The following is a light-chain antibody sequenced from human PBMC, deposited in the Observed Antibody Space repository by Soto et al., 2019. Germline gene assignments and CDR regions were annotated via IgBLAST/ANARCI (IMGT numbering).Light chain of an antibody. J-gene: IGLJ2*01. CDR2: LNSDGSH. Sequence: QSVLPQSPSASASLGASVKLTCTLSSGHSSYAIAWHQQQPEKGPRYLMKLNSDGSHSKGDGIPDRFSGSSSGAERYLTISSLQSEDEADYYCQTWGSGTVVFGGGTKVTVL. CDR3: QTWGSGTVV. CDR1: SGHSSYA. V-gene: IGLV4-69*01.